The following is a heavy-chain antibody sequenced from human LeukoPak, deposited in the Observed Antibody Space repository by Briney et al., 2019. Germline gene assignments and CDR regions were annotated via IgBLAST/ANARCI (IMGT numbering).Heavy chain of an antibody. CDR2: IVVGSGNT. D-gene: IGHD6-19*01. J-gene: IGHJ4*02. CDR1: GFTFTSSA. Sequence: GASVKVSCKASGFTFTSSAMQWVRQARGQRLEWMGWIVVGSGNTNYAQKFQERVTITRDMSTSTAYMELSSLRSEDTAVYYCAAAIAVAGEFDYWGQGTLVTVSS. CDR3: AAAIAVAGEFDY. V-gene: IGHV1-58*02.